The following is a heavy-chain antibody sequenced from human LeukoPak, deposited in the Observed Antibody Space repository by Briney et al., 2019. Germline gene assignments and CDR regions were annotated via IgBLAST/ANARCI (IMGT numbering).Heavy chain of an antibody. D-gene: IGHD3-16*01. Sequence: SETLSLTCAVYGGSFSGYYWSWLRQPPGKGLEWIGEINHSGSTNYNPSLKSRVIISVDTSKTQFSLKLSSVTAADAAVYYCAREPASVRFNWFDPWGQGTLVTVSS. V-gene: IGHV4-34*01. CDR1: GGSFSGYY. CDR2: INHSGST. CDR3: AREPASVRFNWFDP. J-gene: IGHJ5*02.